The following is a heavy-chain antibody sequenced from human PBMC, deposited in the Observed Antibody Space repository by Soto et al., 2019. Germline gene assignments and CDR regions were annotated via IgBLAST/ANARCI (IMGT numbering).Heavy chain of an antibody. J-gene: IGHJ5*01. Sequence: ASVKVSCKASGYTFTSYGISWVRQAPGQGLEWMGWISAYNGNTNYAQKLQGRVTMTTDTSTSTAYMELRSLRSDDTAVYYCARVRLTYDYDSSCQNWFDHWGQGTLVTVSS. D-gene: IGHD3-22*01. CDR2: ISAYNGNT. V-gene: IGHV1-18*01. CDR3: ARVRLTYDYDSSCQNWFDH. CDR1: GYTFTSYG.